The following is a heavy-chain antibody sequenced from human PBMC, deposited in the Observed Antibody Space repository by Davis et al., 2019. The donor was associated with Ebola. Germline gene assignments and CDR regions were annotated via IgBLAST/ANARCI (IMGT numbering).Heavy chain of an antibody. V-gene: IGHV3-7*01. Sequence: PGGSLRLSCTASGFPFNNYWMTWFRQAPGKGLEWVANIKGDGSQIGYAGSVKGRFTISRDNSKKSLFLQMDSLRGEDTAVYYCVKNSGWYKLDCWGQGILVTVSS. J-gene: IGHJ4*02. D-gene: IGHD6-19*01. CDR2: IKGDGSQI. CDR1: GFPFNNYW. CDR3: VKNSGWYKLDC.